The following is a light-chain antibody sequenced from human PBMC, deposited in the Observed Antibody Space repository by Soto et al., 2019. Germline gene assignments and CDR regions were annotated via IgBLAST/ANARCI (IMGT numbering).Light chain of an antibody. V-gene: IGLV2-14*01. CDR1: SDDIGRYNY. CDR3: SSYTTSNTLL. Sequence: QSALTQPASVSGSPGQSITISCTGTSDDIGRYNYVSWYQQHPGKAPKLMIYDVSDRHSGVSNRFSGSKSGNTASLTISGLRAEDEADYYCSSYTTSNTLLFGGGTKLTVL. CDR2: DVS. J-gene: IGLJ2*01.